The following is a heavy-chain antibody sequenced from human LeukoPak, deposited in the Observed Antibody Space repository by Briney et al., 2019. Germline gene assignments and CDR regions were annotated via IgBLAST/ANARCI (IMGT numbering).Heavy chain of an antibody. Sequence: GGSLRLSCAASGFTFSSYGMHWVRQAPGKGLEWVAVISYDRSKKYYADSVKGRFTISRDSSKNMLYLQMNSLRVEDTAVYYCAKGFSSGPWDACDIWGQGTMVTVSS. CDR3: AKGFSSGPWDACDI. V-gene: IGHV3-30*18. J-gene: IGHJ3*02. CDR2: ISYDRSKK. D-gene: IGHD3-22*01. CDR1: GFTFSSYG.